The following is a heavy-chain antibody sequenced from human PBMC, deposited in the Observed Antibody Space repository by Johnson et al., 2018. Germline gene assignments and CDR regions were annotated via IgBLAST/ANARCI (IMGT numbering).Heavy chain of an antibody. CDR2: IKSKIDGEAS. D-gene: IGHD2-15*01. CDR1: GLTFSHAW. Sequence: QLVESGGGLVKPGGSLRLSCAVSGLTFSHAWMNWVRQAPGKGLEWVGRIKSKIDGEASDYAAPVKGRFTISRDDSKNTLFLQMNSLKTEDTAFYYCFTGWGGNRYREAWGPGTMVTLSS. CDR3: FTGWGGNRYREA. J-gene: IGHJ3*01. V-gene: IGHV3-15*01.